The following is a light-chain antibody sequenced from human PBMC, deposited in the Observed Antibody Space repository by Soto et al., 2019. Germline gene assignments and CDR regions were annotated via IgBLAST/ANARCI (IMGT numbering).Light chain of an antibody. CDR2: GAA. CDR3: QQYGSSAPIT. CDR1: QSVRNNN. V-gene: IGKV3-20*01. Sequence: EIVFTQSPGTLSLYPGERATLSCRALQSVRNNNLNWYQQKAGQAPRLLIYGAAIRATGIPDRFSGSGSGTDFTLTISRLEPEDVALYYCQQYGSSAPITFGQGTRLEIK. J-gene: IGKJ5*01.